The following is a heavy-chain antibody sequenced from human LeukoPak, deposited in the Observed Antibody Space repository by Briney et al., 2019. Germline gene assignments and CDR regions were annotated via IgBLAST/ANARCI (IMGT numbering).Heavy chain of an antibody. CDR2: IIGSGGTT. CDR1: GFTFSSYG. J-gene: IGHJ4*02. CDR3: AKDINWASFES. V-gene: IGHV3-23*01. Sequence: PGGSLRLSCAASGFTFSSYGMNWVRQAPGKGLEWVSGIIGSGGTTYYADSVKGLFTISRDNSKNTLYLQMNSLRAEDTALYYCAKDINWASFESWGQGTLVTVSS. D-gene: IGHD7-27*01.